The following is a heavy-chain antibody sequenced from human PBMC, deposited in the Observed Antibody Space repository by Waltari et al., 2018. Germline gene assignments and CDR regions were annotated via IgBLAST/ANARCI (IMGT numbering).Heavy chain of an antibody. CDR3: ARAGFFMVRGATYFDY. CDR2: IIPSFGTA. CDR1: GGTFSSYA. V-gene: IGHV1-69*13. J-gene: IGHJ4*02. Sequence: QVQLVQSGAEVKKPGSSVKVSCKASGGTFSSYAISWVRRAPGQGLEWMGRIIPSFGTANYAQKFQGRVTITADKSTSTAYMELSSLRSEDTAVYYCARAGFFMVRGATYFDYWGQGTLVTVSS. D-gene: IGHD3-10*01.